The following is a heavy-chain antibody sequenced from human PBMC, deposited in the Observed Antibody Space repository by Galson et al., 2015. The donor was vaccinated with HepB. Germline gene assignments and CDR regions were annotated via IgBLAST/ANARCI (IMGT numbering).Heavy chain of an antibody. V-gene: IGHV3-23*01. D-gene: IGHD3-22*01. J-gene: IGHJ4*02. CDR2: ISGGGGYT. CDR1: GFTFSSYD. CDR3: APRIQYYDSRGYYRGDYFDY. Sequence: SLRLSCAASGFTFSSYDMSWVRQAPGKGLEWVSAISGGGGYTYYPDSVKGRFTISKDNSKNTLYLQMNSLRAEDTAVYYCAPRIQYYDSRGYYRGDYFDYRGQGTLVTVSS.